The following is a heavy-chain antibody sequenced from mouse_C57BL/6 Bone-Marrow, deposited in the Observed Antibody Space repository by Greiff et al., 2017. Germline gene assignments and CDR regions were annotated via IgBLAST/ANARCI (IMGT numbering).Heavy chain of an antibody. V-gene: IGHV5-6*02. CDR3: ASPNRGY. Sequence: DVMLVESGGDLVKPGGSLKLSCAASGFTFSSYGMSWVRQTPDKRLEWVATISSGGSYTYYPDSVKGRFTISRDNAKNTLYLQMSSLKSEDTAMYYCASPNRGYWGQGTTLTVSS. D-gene: IGHD6-1*01. CDR1: GFTFSSYG. CDR2: ISSGGSYT. J-gene: IGHJ2*01.